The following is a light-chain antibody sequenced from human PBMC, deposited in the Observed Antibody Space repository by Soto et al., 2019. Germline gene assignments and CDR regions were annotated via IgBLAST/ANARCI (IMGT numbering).Light chain of an antibody. CDR2: AAS. Sequence: DIQMTQSPSSLSASVGDRVTITCRSSQSISSYLNWYQQKPGKAPKFLIYAASSLQIGVPSRFSGSVSGTDFTLTISSLQPEDFATYYCQQSYRTPRTFGQGTKVEIK. V-gene: IGKV1-39*01. J-gene: IGKJ1*01. CDR1: QSISSY. CDR3: QQSYRTPRT.